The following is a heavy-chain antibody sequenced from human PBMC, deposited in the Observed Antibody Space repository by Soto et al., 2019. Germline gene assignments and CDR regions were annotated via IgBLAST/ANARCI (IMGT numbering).Heavy chain of an antibody. CDR2: IIPILGIA. J-gene: IGHJ5*02. V-gene: IGHV1-69*02. D-gene: IGHD3-10*01. CDR1: GGTFSSYT. CDR3: ARALMVRGVTNWFDP. Sequence: GASVKVSCKASGGTFSSYTISWVRQAPGQGLEWMGRIIPILGIANYAQKFQGRVTITADKSTSTAYMELSSLRSEDTAVYYCARALMVRGVTNWFDPWGQGTLVTVSS.